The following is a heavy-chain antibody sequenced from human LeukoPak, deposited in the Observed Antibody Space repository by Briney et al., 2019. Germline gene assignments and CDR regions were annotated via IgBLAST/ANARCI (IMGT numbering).Heavy chain of an antibody. V-gene: IGHV1-24*01. D-gene: IGHD6-13*01. CDR2: FDPEDGET. J-gene: IGHJ4*02. CDR3: ATAPSPAKYSSSWYYYFDY. CDR1: GYTLTELS. Sequence: ASVKVSCKVSGYTLTELSMHWVRQAPGKGLGWMGGFDPEDGETIYAQKFQGRVTMTEDTSTDTAYMELSSLRSEDTAVYYCATAPSPAKYSSSWYYYFDYWGQGTLVTVSS.